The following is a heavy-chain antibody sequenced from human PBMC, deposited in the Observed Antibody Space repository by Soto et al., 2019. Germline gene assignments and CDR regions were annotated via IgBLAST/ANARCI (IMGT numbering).Heavy chain of an antibody. V-gene: IGHV3-30*18. CDR2: ISYDGSNK. CDR3: AKDGAVAAPYYYYGMDV. J-gene: IGHJ6*02. Sequence: GGSLRLSCAASGFTFSSYGMHWVRQAPGKGLEWVAVISYDGSNKYYADSVKGRFTISRDNSKNTLYLQMNSLRAEDTAVYYCAKDGAVAAPYYYYGMDVWGQGTTVTVSS. D-gene: IGHD6-19*01. CDR1: GFTFSSYG.